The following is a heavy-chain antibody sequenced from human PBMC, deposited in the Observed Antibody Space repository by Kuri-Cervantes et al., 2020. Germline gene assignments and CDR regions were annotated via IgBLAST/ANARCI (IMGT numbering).Heavy chain of an antibody. V-gene: IGHV3-30*03. CDR2: ISYDGSNK. D-gene: IGHD4-23*01. J-gene: IGHJ4*02. CDR1: GFTFSSYG. CDR3: ARDSDGGNSEYYFDY. Sequence: GESLKISCAASGFTFSSYGMHWVRQAPGKGLEWVAVISYDGSNKYYADSVKGRFTISRDNSKNTLYLQMNSLRAEDTAVYYCARDSDGGNSEYYFDYWGQGTLVTCYS.